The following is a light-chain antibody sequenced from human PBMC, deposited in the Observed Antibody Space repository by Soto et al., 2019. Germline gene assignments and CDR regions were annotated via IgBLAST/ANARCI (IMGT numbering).Light chain of an antibody. J-gene: IGKJ1*01. CDR1: QSIGRF. V-gene: IGKV1-5*01. Sequence: DIQVPQSPSTLSASVGDRVTISCRASQSIGRFLAWYQHQPGKAPKLLIYDASTLESGVPSRFSGTGSGTEFTFSITSLQPEDFGTYYCQQCYMGWTFGQGTKVDIK. CDR3: QQCYMGWT. CDR2: DAS.